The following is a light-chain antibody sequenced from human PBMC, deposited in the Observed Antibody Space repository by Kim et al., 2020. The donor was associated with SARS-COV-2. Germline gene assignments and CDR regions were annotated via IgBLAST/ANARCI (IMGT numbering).Light chain of an antibody. J-gene: IGLJ3*02. Sequence: GQQHTISCTGTSSDVGGYNDVSGYQHLPGKAPKLMIYGVNERPSGVSNRFSGCKSGNTASLTISGLRPEDEADYYCSSYTTTRTWVFGGGTKVTVL. CDR1: SSDVGGYND. CDR3: SSYTTTRTWV. CDR2: GVN. V-gene: IGLV2-14*03.